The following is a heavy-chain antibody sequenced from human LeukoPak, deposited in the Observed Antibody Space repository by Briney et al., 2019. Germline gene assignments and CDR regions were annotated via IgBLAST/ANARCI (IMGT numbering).Heavy chain of an antibody. J-gene: IGHJ6*03. D-gene: IGHD5-18*01. CDR2: MNPNSGST. CDR1: GCTFTSYD. V-gene: IGHV1-8*01. Sequence: GASVKVSCKASGCTFTSYDINWVRQATGQGLEWMGWMNPNSGSTGYAQKFQGRVTMTRNTSISTAYMELSSLRSEDTAVYYCARVGYSYGLIYYYYYMDVWGKGTTVTVSS. CDR3: ARVGYSYGLIYYYYYMDV.